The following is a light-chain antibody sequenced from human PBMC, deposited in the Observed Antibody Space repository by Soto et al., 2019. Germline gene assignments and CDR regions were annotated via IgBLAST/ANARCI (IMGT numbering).Light chain of an antibody. CDR3: QHYSTVWA. J-gene: IGKJ1*01. Sequence: DIHMTQSPSTLSSSVLDIVTSSFRASQSISRGLAWYQQKPGKAPNVLIYDASTLESGVPSRFSGSGSGTEFTLTISSLQTEDFATYYCQHYSTVWAFGQGTKVDIK. V-gene: IGKV1-5*01. CDR1: QSISRG. CDR2: DAS.